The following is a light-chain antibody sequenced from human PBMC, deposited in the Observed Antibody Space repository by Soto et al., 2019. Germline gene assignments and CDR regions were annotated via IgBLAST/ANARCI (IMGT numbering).Light chain of an antibody. J-gene: IGKJ1*01. V-gene: IGKV3-15*01. CDR2: RAS. CDR1: QTIYSN. CDR3: QQYQNLWT. Sequence: IRVSQSAAALSVSQGERATVSCRASQTIYSNVAWYQQRPGQPPRLLIYRASSRATGIPARFSGSGSGTEFTLTINSLQSDDFAVYYCQQYQNLWTFGQGSMVAIK.